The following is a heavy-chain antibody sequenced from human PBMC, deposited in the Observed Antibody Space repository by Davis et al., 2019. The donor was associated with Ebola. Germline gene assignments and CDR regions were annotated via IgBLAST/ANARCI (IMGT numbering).Heavy chain of an antibody. Sequence: PSETLSLTCAVYGGSFSGYYWSWIRQPPGKGLEWIGEINHSGSTNYNPSLKSRVTISVDTSKNQFSLKLSSVTAADTAVYYCARGPIVKWLRFKFDPWGQGTLVTVSS. CDR1: GGSFSGYY. V-gene: IGHV4-34*01. D-gene: IGHD5-12*01. CDR3: ARGPIVKWLRFKFDP. CDR2: INHSGST. J-gene: IGHJ5*02.